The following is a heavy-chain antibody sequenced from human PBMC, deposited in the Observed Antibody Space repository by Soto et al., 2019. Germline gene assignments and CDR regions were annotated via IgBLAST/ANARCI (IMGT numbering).Heavy chain of an antibody. Sequence: SETLSLTCTVSGGSISSGDYYWSWIRQPPGKGLEWIGYIYYSGSTYYNPSLKSRVTISVDTSKNQFSLKLSSVIAADTAVYYCARGGRVVVTANRAFDIWGQGTMVTVSS. V-gene: IGHV4-30-4*01. CDR2: IYYSGST. J-gene: IGHJ3*02. CDR3: ARGGRVVVTANRAFDI. CDR1: GGSISSGDYY. D-gene: IGHD2-21*02.